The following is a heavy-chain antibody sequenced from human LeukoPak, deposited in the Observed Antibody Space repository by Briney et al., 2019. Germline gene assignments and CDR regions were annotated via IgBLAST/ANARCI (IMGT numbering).Heavy chain of an antibody. CDR3: ARDWPSDYGDSLDY. D-gene: IGHD4-17*01. CDR1: GFTFSSYA. J-gene: IGHJ4*02. V-gene: IGHV3-30-3*01. CDR2: ISYDGSNK. Sequence: GGSLRLSCAASGFTFSSYATHWVRQAPGEGLEWVAVISYDGSNKYYADSVKGRFTISRDNSKNTLYLQMNSLRAEDTAVYYCARDWPSDYGDSLDYWGQGTLVTVSS.